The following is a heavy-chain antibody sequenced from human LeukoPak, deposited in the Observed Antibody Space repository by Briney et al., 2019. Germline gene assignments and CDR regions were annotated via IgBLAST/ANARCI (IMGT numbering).Heavy chain of an antibody. CDR3: ARDRNRVLRYFDWLPNSGAFDI. J-gene: IGHJ3*02. D-gene: IGHD3-9*01. CDR1: GFTFSTYS. Sequence: GGSLRLSCAASGFTFSTYSMNWVRQAPGKGLEWVSYISSSSNTIYYADSVKGRFTISRDNAKNSLYLQMNSLRAEDTAVYYCARDRNRVLRYFDWLPNSGAFDIWGQGTMVTVSS. CDR2: ISSSSNTI. V-gene: IGHV3-48*01.